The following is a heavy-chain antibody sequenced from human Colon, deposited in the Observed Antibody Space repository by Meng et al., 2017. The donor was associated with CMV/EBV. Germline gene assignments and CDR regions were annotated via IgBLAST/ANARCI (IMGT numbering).Heavy chain of an antibody. CDR2: IHHSGST. CDR3: SRGADPYKSGIY. D-gene: IGHD5-24*01. V-gene: IGHV4-34*01. Sequence: QVELQQGGAGLLGPSETLSPTCTVYGGSLSGYYWTWIRQPPGKGLKWIGEIHHSGSTFYNPFLNNRVSTSVDTSKNQFSLNLRSVTAADTAVYYCSRGADPYKSGIYWGQGALVTVSS. J-gene: IGHJ4*02. CDR1: GGSLSGYY.